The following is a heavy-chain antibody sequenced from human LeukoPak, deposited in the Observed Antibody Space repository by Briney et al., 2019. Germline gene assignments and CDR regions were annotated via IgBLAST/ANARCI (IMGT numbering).Heavy chain of an antibody. CDR3: ARGPLWFGQFYFDY. Sequence: GGSLRLSCAASGFTFNSCVMNWVRQAPGKGLEWVSYITGTSSTIYYADSVKGRFTISRDNAKNSLYLQMNSLRDEDTAVYYCARGPLWFGQFYFDYWGQGTLVTVSS. CDR2: ITGTSSTI. D-gene: IGHD3-10*01. J-gene: IGHJ4*02. CDR1: GFTFNSCV. V-gene: IGHV3-48*02.